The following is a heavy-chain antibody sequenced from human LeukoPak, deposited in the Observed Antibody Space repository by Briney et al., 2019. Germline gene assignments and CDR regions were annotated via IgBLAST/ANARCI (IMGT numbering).Heavy chain of an antibody. CDR3: AREGGYCTENCYFDY. CDR2: INAGNGNT. D-gene: IGHD2-8*02. J-gene: IGHJ4*02. Sequence: ASVKVSCKASGYTFTSYAMHWVRQAPGQRLEWMGWINAGNGNTKYSQKFQGRVTITRDTSASTAYMELSSLRSEDTAVYYCAREGGYCTENCYFDYWGQGTLVTVSS. V-gene: IGHV1-3*01. CDR1: GYTFTSYA.